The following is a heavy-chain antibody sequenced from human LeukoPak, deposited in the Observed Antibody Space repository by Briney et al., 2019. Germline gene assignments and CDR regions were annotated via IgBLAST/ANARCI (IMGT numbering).Heavy chain of an antibody. J-gene: IGHJ4*02. Sequence: SETLSLTCTVSGGSISSSLYHWGWIRDPPGRGVEWVGCIDYSGHTYYNPSLKFPVTISDDTTKNHFYLKRSSVAAADTAVYYSARSAPFAYCGGDCYPWGQGTLVTVSS. CDR3: ARSAPFAYCGGDCYP. CDR1: GGSISSSLYH. V-gene: IGHV4-39*01. CDR2: IDYSGHT. D-gene: IGHD2-21*02.